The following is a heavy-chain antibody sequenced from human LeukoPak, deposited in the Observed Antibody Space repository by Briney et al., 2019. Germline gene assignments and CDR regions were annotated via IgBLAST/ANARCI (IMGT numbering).Heavy chain of an antibody. CDR2: IIWNSGSI. J-gene: IGHJ4*02. Sequence: GGSLRLSCAASGFTFDDYAMHWVRQAPGKGLEWVSGIIWNSGSIGYADSVKGRFTISRDNAKNSLYLQMNSLRAEDTAVYYCARHVVALGFDYWGQGTLVTVSS. D-gene: IGHD3-22*01. V-gene: IGHV3-9*01. CDR3: ARHVVALGFDY. CDR1: GFTFDDYA.